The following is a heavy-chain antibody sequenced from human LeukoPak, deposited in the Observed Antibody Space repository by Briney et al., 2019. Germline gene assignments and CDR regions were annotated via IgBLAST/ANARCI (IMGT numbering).Heavy chain of an antibody. D-gene: IGHD3-3*01. CDR1: GYSFTSYW. J-gene: IGHJ6*02. CDR3: ASGYDFWSGSYGMDV. CDR2: IYPGDSDT. V-gene: IGHV5-51*01. Sequence: GESLKISCKGSGYSFTSYWIGWVRKMPGKGLEWMGIIYPGDSDTRYSPSFQGQVTISADKSISTAYLQWSSLKASDTAMYYCASGYDFWSGSYGMDVWGQGTTVTVSS.